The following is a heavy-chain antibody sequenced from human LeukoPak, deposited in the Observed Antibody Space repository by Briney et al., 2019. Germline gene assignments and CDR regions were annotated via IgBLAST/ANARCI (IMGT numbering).Heavy chain of an antibody. D-gene: IGHD5-24*01. V-gene: IGHV3-21*01. Sequence: GGSLRLSCAASGFTFSSYSMNWVRQAPGKGLEWVSSISSSSSYIYYADSVKGRFTISRDNAKNSLYLQMNSLRAEDTAVYYCARGKGGYKDFDYWGQGTLVTVSS. CDR2: ISSSSSYI. CDR3: ARGKGGYKDFDY. CDR1: GFTFSSYS. J-gene: IGHJ4*02.